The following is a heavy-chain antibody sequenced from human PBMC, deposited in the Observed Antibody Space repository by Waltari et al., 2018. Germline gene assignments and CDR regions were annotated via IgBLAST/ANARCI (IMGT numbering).Heavy chain of an antibody. J-gene: IGHJ3*02. CDR1: GFTVSSDW. V-gene: IGHV3-7*01. Sequence: EVQLVESGGGLVQPGGSLRLSCAASGFTVSSDWMPWVRQAPGKGLEWVANIKQDGSEKYYVDSVKGRFTISRDNAKNSLYLQMNSLRAEDTAVYYCARFPPGYAFDIWGQGTMVTVSS. CDR2: IKQDGSEK. D-gene: IGHD7-27*01. CDR3: ARFPPGYAFDI.